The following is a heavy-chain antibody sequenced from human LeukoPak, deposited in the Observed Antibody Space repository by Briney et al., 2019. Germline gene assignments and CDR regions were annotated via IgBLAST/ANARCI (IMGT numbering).Heavy chain of an antibody. J-gene: IGHJ4*02. V-gene: IGHV3-48*02. D-gene: IGHD1-1*01. CDR3: ARYNWNDGAFDY. CDR2: ITGNSPTI. CDR1: GFTFSSYS. Sequence: GGSLRLPCAASGFTFSSYSLSWVRQAPGKGLEWVSYITGNSPTIYYADSVKGRFTISRDNAKNSLYLQMNSLRDEDTAVYYCARYNWNDGAFDYWGQGTLVTVSS.